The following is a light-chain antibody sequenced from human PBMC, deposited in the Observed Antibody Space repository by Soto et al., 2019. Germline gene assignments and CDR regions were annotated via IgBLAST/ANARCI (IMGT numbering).Light chain of an antibody. CDR3: QQYNNWPPIT. CDR1: QSVSSN. Sequence: EIVMTQSPATLSVSPGGRATLSCRASQSVSSNLAWYQQKPGQAPRLLIYGAATRATGIPARFSGSRSGTEFTLTISSLQSEDFAVYYCQQYNNWPPITFGQGTRLEIK. CDR2: GAA. J-gene: IGKJ5*01. V-gene: IGKV3-15*01.